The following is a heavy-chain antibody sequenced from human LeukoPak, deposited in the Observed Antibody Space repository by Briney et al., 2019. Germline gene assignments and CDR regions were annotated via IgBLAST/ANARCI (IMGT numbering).Heavy chain of an antibody. V-gene: IGHV3-53*01. CDR1: AFTVSSNY. CDR3: ARDTWAYYMDV. CDR2: IYSGGST. Sequence: PGGSLRLSCAASAFTVSSNYMSWVRQAPGKGLEWVSVIYSGGSTYYADSVKGRFTIPRDNSKNTLYLQMNSLRVEDTAVYYCARDTWAYYMDVWGKGTTVTISS. D-gene: IGHD2/OR15-2a*01. J-gene: IGHJ6*03.